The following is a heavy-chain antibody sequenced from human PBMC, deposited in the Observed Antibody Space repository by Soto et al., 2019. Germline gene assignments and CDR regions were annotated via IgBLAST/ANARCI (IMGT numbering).Heavy chain of an antibody. CDR1: GGSISTSSYY. Sequence: QLQLQESGPGLVKPSETLSLTCTVSGGSISTSSYYWGWIRQPPGNGLEWIGSMYYSGNTYYNPSLTSRVTISVATSKTQFSLKLRSVTAADTAVYYCARPVTYGSSWPFDYWGQGTLVTVSS. CDR2: MYYSGNT. CDR3: ARPVTYGSSWPFDY. D-gene: IGHD6-13*01. V-gene: IGHV4-39*01. J-gene: IGHJ4*02.